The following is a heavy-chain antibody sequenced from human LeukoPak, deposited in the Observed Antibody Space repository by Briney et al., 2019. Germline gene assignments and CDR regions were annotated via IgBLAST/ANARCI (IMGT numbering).Heavy chain of an antibody. CDR3: ARAQYCSSTSCGVDV. V-gene: IGHV1-2*06. CDR1: GYTFTCYY. CDR2: INPKSGDT. D-gene: IGHD2-2*01. Sequence: ASVKVSCKASGYTFTCYYMHWVRQAPGQGLEWMGRINPKSGDTSYAQKFQGRVTMTRDTSISTAYMELSRLSYDDTAVYHCARAQYCSSTSCGVDVWGQGTTVTVSS. J-gene: IGHJ6*02.